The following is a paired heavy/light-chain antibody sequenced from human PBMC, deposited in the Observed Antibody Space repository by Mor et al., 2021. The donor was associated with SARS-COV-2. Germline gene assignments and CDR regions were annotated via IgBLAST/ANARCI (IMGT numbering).Heavy chain of an antibody. J-gene: IGHJ5*02. V-gene: IGHV1-69*08. CDR2: IMPRHPLV. CDR1: GGNLNNYI. D-gene: IGHD3-22*01. CDR3: AIDHPGHYDSSCYS. Sequence: QVQVVQSGAEVKKPGSSVKVSCKPSGGNLNNYIITWVRQAPGHGLEWMGRIMPRHPLVNSAQSLQGRVTFTADTSTNTADMELINLRFEDTAIYYCAIDHPGHYDSSCYSWGQGTLVIVSS.
Light chain of an antibody. CDR3: AAWDDTLNGRV. CDR1: TSDIGSNS. Sequence: QSELTQPPSASGTPGQSVTISCSGRTSDIGSNSVNWYQQLPGMAPRLLIYRSDQRPSGVPDRFSGSKSGTSASLAITGLQSEDEADYYCAAWDDTLNGRVFGGGTKLTVL. J-gene: IGLJ3*02. CDR2: RSD. V-gene: IGLV1-44*01.